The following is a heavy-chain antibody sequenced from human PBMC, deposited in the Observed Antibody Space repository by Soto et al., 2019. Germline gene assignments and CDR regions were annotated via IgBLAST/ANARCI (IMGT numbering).Heavy chain of an antibody. J-gene: IGHJ6*02. V-gene: IGHV3-23*01. CDR3: AKSRGYSYGLGAYYYGMDV. D-gene: IGHD5-18*01. CDR1: GFTFSSYA. CDR2: ISGSGGST. Sequence: GGSLRLSCAASGFTFSSYAMSWVRQAPGKGLEWVSAISGSGGSTYYADPVKGRFTISRDNSKNTLYLQMNSLRAEDTAVYYCAKSRGYSYGLGAYYYGMDVWGQGTTVTVSS.